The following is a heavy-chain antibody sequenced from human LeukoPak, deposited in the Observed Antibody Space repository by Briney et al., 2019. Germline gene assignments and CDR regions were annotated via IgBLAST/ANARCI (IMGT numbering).Heavy chain of an antibody. CDR2: IIPIFGTA. D-gene: IGHD2-21*02. V-gene: IGHV1-69*13. CDR1: GGTFSSYA. Sequence: SVKVSCKASGGTFSSYAISWVRQAPGQGLEWMGGIIPIFGTANYAQKFQGRVTITADESTSTAYMELSSLRSEDTAVYYCARGRQHIVVVTAFDYRGQGTLVTVSS. J-gene: IGHJ4*02. CDR3: ARGRQHIVVVTAFDY.